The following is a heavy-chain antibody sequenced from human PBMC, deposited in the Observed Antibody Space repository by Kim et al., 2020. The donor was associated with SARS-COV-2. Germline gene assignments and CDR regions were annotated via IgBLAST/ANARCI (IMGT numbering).Heavy chain of an antibody. J-gene: IGHJ6*02. CDR2: IYHSGST. V-gene: IGHV4-4*02. CDR3: ARVQRITIFGVVIEGYGMDV. D-gene: IGHD3-3*01. Sequence: SETLSLTCAVSGGSISSSNWWSWVRQPPGKGLEWIGEIYHSGSTNYNPSLKSRVTISVDKSKNQFSLKLSSVTAADTAVYYCARVQRITIFGVVIEGYGMDVWRQGTTVTVSS. CDR1: GGSISSSNW.